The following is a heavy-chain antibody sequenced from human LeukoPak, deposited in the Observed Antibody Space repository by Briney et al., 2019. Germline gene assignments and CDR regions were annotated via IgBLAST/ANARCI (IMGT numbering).Heavy chain of an antibody. CDR2: IYYSGST. J-gene: IGHJ4*02. CDR3: ARYSWKFDY. V-gene: IGHV4-39*01. Sequence: SETLSLTCTVCGGSISSSSYYWGWIRQPPGKGLEWIGSIYYSGSTYYNPSLKSRVTISVDTSKNQFSLKLSSVTAADTAVYYCARYSWKFDYWGQGTMVTVSS. D-gene: IGHD1-26*01. CDR1: GGSISSSSYY.